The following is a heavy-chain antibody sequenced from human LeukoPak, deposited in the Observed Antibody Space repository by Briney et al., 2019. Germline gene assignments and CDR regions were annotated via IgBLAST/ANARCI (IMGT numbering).Heavy chain of an antibody. CDR2: ISSSSNYI. V-gene: IGHV3-21*01. D-gene: IGHD5-18*01. Sequence: GGSLRLSCAASGFTFSSYSMNWVRQAPGKGLEWVSSISSSSNYIYYADSVKGRFTISRDNAKNSLYLQMNSLRAEDTAVYYCARGLQLWDGRAYWGQGTLVTVSS. CDR3: ARGLQLWDGRAY. CDR1: GFTFSSYS. J-gene: IGHJ4*02.